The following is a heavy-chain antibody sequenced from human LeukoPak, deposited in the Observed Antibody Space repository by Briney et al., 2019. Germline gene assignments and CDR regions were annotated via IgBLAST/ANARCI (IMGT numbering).Heavy chain of an antibody. Sequence: SETLSLTCTVSGGAISSSSYYWGWIRQPPGKGLVWIGSIYYSGSTYYNPSLKSRVTISVDTSKNQFSLKLSSVTAADTAVYYCARGGGGATVIDYWGQGTLVTVSS. J-gene: IGHJ4*02. CDR3: ARGGGGATVIDY. D-gene: IGHD1-26*01. V-gene: IGHV4-39*01. CDR2: IYYSGST. CDR1: GGAISSSSYY.